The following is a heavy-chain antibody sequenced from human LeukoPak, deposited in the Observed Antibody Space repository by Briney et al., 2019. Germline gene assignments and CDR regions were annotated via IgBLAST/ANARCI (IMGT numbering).Heavy chain of an antibody. J-gene: IGHJ4*02. V-gene: IGHV4-59*01. CDR3: VRARVLTY. CDR2: IYHTGST. D-gene: IGHD2-8*01. CDR1: GGSISRSH. Sequence: SETLSLTCIVSGGSISRSHWNWLRQPPGKGLEWIGYIYHTGSTDYNPSLMSRVTISIDVSKNQFSLKLNSVTAADTAVYYCVRARVLTYWGQGILVTVSS.